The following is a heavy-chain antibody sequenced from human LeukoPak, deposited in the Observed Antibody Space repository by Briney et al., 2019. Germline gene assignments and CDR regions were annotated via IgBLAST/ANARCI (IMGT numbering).Heavy chain of an antibody. Sequence: GGSLRLSCAASGFTFSTYGLHWVRQAPGKGLEWVAVISFDDFNIYYADSVKGRFTISRDNSKNTLYLQMNSLRAEDTAVYYCAREGDWSMTTVTTGDYWGQGTLVTVSS. CDR2: ISFDDFNI. CDR3: AREGDWSMTTVTTGDY. CDR1: GFTFSTYG. V-gene: IGHV3-30*03. D-gene: IGHD4-17*01. J-gene: IGHJ4*02.